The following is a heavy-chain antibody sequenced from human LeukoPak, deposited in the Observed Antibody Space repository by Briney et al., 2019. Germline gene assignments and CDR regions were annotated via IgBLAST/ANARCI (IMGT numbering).Heavy chain of an antibody. V-gene: IGHV1-2*02. CDR2: INPNSGGT. D-gene: IGHD2-2*01. J-gene: IGHJ4*02. Sequence: GASVKVSCKASGYTFTGYYMHWVRQAPGQGLEWMGWINPNSGGTNYAQKFQGRVTMTRDTPISTAYMELSRLRSDDTAVYYCARGYCSSTSCYLFDYWGQGTRVTASS. CDR3: ARGYCSSTSCYLFDY. CDR1: GYTFTGYY.